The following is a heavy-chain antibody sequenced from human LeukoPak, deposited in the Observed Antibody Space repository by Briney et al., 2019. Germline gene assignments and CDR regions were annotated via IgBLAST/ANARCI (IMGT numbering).Heavy chain of an antibody. Sequence: GGSLRLSCAASGSTLSNHWMHWVRQVPGKGLVWVSRISGDEIWTSYADSVKGRFIISRDNAKDTLYLQMNSLRTEDTAVYYCAREYNSGPKQTDAYIWGQGTMVTVSS. CDR2: ISGDEIWT. V-gene: IGHV3-74*01. J-gene: IGHJ3*02. CDR1: GSTLSNHW. CDR3: AREYNSGPKQTDAYI. D-gene: IGHD3-22*01.